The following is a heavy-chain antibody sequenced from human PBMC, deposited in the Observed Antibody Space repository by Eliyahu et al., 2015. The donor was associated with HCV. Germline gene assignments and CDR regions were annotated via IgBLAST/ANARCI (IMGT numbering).Heavy chain of an antibody. CDR1: GFPFXXFA. J-gene: IGHJ4*02. CDR3: AKDSQSATIFGVVRSGTFDF. CDR2: LSGSGGST. V-gene: IGHV3-23*01. Sequence: EVQLLESGGDLVHPGGSLRLSCAASGFPFXXFAIXWVRQAPGKGLEWVSTLSGSGGSTFYADSVKGRFTISRDNSKNTLSLQMNSLRAEDTAVYYCAKDSQSATIFGVVRSGTFDFWGPGTLVTVSS. D-gene: IGHD3-3*01.